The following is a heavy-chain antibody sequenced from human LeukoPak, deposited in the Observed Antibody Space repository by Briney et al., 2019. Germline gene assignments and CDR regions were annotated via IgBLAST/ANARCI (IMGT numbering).Heavy chain of an antibody. CDR3: ARRFGELEPAFDT. CDR1: GFTFDDYG. Sequence: GGSLRLSCAASGFTFDDYGMTWVRQAPGKGLEWVSGINWNGGRIDYAESVKGRFTISRDNTKNSLYLQMNSLRAEDMAFYYCARRFGELEPAFDTWGQGTMVTVSS. CDR2: INWNGGRI. V-gene: IGHV3-20*04. D-gene: IGHD3-10*01. J-gene: IGHJ3*02.